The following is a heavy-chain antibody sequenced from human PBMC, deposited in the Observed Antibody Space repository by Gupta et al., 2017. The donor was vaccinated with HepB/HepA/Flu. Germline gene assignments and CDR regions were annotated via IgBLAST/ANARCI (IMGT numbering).Heavy chain of an antibody. J-gene: IGHJ4*02. V-gene: IGHV1-2*04. CDR3: ARGGGIALEFDY. CDR1: GYSFTGQH. D-gene: IGHD6-13*01. CDR2: INPNSGCT. Sequence: QVQLVQSGAAVKKPGASVKVSCKASGYSFTGQHIHWVRQAPGQGLEWMGWINPNSGCTNYAQKFQDWVTMSRDTSISTAYMELRSLKSDDTAIYYCARGGGIALEFDYWGQGTLVTVSS.